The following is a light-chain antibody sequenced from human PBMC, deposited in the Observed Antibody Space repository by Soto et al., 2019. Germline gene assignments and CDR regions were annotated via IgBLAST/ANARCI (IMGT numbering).Light chain of an antibody. V-gene: IGKV3-20*01. CDR1: QAVNTR. CDR3: QQFSSYPLT. CDR2: DAS. J-gene: IGKJ4*01. Sequence: EIVLTQSPATLSSFPGDRVTLSCRASQAVNTRLAWYQHRPGQAPRLLIYDASSRATGIPDRFSGGGSGTDFTLTISRLEPEDFAVYYCQQFSSYPLTFGGGTQVEIK.